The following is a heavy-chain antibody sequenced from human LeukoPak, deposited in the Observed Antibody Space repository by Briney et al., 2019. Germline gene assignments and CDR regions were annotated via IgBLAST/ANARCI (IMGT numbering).Heavy chain of an antibody. CDR1: GGSISSSNW. CDR3: ARDTVLETAERLGIYY. D-gene: IGHD4-17*01. Sequence: SGTLSLTCAVSGGSISSSNWWSWVRQPPGKGLEWIGEIYHSGSTNYNPSLKSRVTISVDKSKNQFSLKLSSVTAADTAVYYCARDTVLETAERLGIYYWGQGTLVTVSS. V-gene: IGHV4-4*02. J-gene: IGHJ4*02. CDR2: IYHSGST.